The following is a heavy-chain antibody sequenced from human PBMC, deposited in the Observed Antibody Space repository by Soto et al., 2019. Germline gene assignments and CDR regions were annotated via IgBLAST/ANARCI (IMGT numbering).Heavy chain of an antibody. CDR3: AREKLVVVFYAFDI. CDR1: GFTFSSYS. J-gene: IGHJ3*02. V-gene: IGHV3-48*01. D-gene: IGHD2-15*01. CDR2: ISSSSSTI. Sequence: EVQLVESGGGLVQPGGSLRLSCAASGFTFSSYSMNWVRQAPGKGLEWVSYISSSSSTIYYADSVKGRFTISRDNAKNSLYLQMNSLRAEDTAVYYCAREKLVVVFYAFDIWGQGTMVTVSS.